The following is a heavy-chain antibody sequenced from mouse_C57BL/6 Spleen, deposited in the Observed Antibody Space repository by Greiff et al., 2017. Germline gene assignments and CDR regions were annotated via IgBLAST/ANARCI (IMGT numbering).Heavy chain of an antibody. CDR1: GFTFSSYA. CDR2: ISDGGSYT. D-gene: IGHD2-3*01. Sequence: VQLKESGGGLVKPGGSLKLSCAASGFTFSSYAMSWVRQTPEKRLEWVATISDGGSYTYYPDNVKGRFTISRDNAKNNLYLQMSHLKSEDTAMYYCASYDGYYGYWGQGTTLTVSS. V-gene: IGHV5-4*01. CDR3: ASYDGYYGY. J-gene: IGHJ2*01.